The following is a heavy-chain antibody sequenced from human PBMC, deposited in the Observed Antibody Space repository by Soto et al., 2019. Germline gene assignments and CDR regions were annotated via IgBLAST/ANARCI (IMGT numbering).Heavy chain of an antibody. V-gene: IGHV3-73*01. CDR3: TRHHDRVWFGERSPTPDAFDI. D-gene: IGHD3-10*01. Sequence: PGGSLRLSCAASGFTFSGSAMHWVRQASGKGLEWVGRIRSKANSYATAYAASVKGRFTISRDDSKNTAYLQMNSLKTEDTAVYYCTRHHDRVWFGERSPTPDAFDIWGQGTMVTVSS. J-gene: IGHJ3*02. CDR1: GFTFSGSA. CDR2: IRSKANSYAT.